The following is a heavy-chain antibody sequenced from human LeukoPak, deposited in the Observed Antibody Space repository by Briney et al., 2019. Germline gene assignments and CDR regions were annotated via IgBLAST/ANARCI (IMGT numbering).Heavy chain of an antibody. J-gene: IGHJ4*02. Sequence: GGSLRLSCAASGFTFSSYSMNWVRQAPGKGLEWVSYISSSSSTIYYADSVKGRFTISRDNAKNSLYLQMNSLRAEDTAVYYCARDPTVLRFPPAWGPVDYWGQGTLVTVSS. V-gene: IGHV3-48*04. CDR2: ISSSSSTI. D-gene: IGHD3-3*01. CDR3: ARDPTVLRFPPAWGPVDY. CDR1: GFTFSSYS.